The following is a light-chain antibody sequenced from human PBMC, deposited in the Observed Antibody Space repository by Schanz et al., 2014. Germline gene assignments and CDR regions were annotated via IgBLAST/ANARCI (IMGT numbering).Light chain of an antibody. CDR3: SSYTSSTFWV. CDR1: SSNIGARYD. CDR2: ANS. Sequence: QSVLTQPPSVSGAPGQRVTISCTGSSSNIGARYDVHWYQQLPGTAPRLLIYANSNRPSGVPDRFSGSKSDTSASLAITGLQAEDEGDYYCSSYTSSTFWVFGGGTKLTVL. V-gene: IGLV1-40*01. J-gene: IGLJ3*02.